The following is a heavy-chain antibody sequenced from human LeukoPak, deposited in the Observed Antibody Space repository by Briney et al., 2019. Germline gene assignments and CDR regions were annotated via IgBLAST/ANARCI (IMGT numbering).Heavy chain of an antibody. Sequence: HLGGSLRLSCVVSGFTFSSYVMTWVRQAPGKGLEWVSAISGSGGSTYYADSVRGRFTTSRDNSKNTLYLQLNSLRAEDTAVYYFADWGGYGHYFSYLGQGTLVTVSS. CDR3: ADWGGYGHYFSY. J-gene: IGHJ4*02. V-gene: IGHV3-23*01. D-gene: IGHD5-12*01. CDR2: ISGSGGST. CDR1: GFTFSSYV.